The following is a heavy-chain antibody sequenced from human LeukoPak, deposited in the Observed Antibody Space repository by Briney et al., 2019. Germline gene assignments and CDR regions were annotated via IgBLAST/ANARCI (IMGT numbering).Heavy chain of an antibody. Sequence: PSETLSANCAGPGGAISSGSYYWSWVRQPAGKGLVWIGRIYTSGSPNYNPSLKSRVTISVDTSKNQFSLKLSSVTAADTAVYYCARDKGKTKEVYFDYWGQGTLVTVSS. D-gene: IGHD1-1*01. V-gene: IGHV4-61*02. CDR3: ARDKGKTKEVYFDY. J-gene: IGHJ4*02. CDR1: GGAISSGSYY. CDR2: IYTSGSP.